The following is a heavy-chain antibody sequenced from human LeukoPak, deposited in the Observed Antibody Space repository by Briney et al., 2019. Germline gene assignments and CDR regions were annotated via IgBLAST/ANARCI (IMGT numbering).Heavy chain of an antibody. J-gene: IGHJ4*02. V-gene: IGHV1-2*02. CDR3: AQTRGASQRRLRIAVAGPSDY. CDR1: GYTFTGYY. CDR2: INPNSGGT. Sequence: GASVKVSCKASGYTFTGYYMHWVRQAPGQGLEWMGWINPNSGGTNYAQKFQGRVTMTRDTSISTAYMELSRLRSDDTAVYYCAQTRGASQRRLRIAVAGPSDYWGQGTLVTVSS. D-gene: IGHD6-19*01.